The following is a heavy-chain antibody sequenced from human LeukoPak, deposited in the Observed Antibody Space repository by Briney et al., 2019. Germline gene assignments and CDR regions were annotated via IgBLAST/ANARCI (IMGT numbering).Heavy chain of an antibody. V-gene: IGHV3-23*01. D-gene: IGHD3-10*01. CDR2: ISVSGDTK. CDR1: GFTITDYG. J-gene: IGHJ4*02. Sequence: PGGSLRLSCAVSGFTITDYGMSWVRQAPGKGLEWVSAISVSGDTKYYADSVKGRFTISRDNSKNTLYLQMNSLRAEDTAVYYCAKDGRITMVRGVFFDYWGQGTLVTVSS. CDR3: AKDGRITMVRGVFFDY.